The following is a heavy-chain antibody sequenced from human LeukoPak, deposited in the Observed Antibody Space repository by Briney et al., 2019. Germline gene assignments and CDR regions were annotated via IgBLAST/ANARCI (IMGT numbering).Heavy chain of an antibody. D-gene: IGHD1-26*01. V-gene: IGHV1-46*01. Sequence: GASVKVSCKASGYSFTSHYMHWVRQAPGQGLEWLGLINPTGSSTLYAQKFQGRVTMTRDMYTTTDYMELSSLRSDDTAVYYCARVGAKMWELLNDYWGQGTLVTVSS. CDR2: INPTGSST. CDR1: GYSFTSHY. CDR3: ARVGAKMWELLNDY. J-gene: IGHJ4*02.